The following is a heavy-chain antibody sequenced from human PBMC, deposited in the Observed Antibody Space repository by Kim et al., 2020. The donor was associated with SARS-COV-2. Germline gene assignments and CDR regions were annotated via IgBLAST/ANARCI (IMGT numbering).Heavy chain of an antibody. Sequence: TKSYDGSVQGRLTITRNKSKNTLFLEMNSLRAEDTAVYYCGTDIGAAPFGHWGQGTLVTVSS. CDR2: TK. D-gene: IGHD3-10*01. CDR3: GTDIGAAPFGH. J-gene: IGHJ4*02. V-gene: IGHV3-33*01.